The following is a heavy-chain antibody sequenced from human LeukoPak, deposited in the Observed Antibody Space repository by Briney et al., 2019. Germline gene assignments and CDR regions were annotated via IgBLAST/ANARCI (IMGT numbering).Heavy chain of an antibody. Sequence: PSETLSLTCTVSGGPFSSSSFYWGWIRQPPGKGLEWVGTIYYSGSTYYNPSLKGRVTISVDTSKIQFSLKVRSVTAADTAVYYCARQGSYGDSHLDYWGQGTLVTVSS. CDR2: IYYSGST. D-gene: IGHD4-17*01. CDR1: GGPFSSSSFY. J-gene: IGHJ4*02. V-gene: IGHV4-39*01. CDR3: ARQGSYGDSHLDY.